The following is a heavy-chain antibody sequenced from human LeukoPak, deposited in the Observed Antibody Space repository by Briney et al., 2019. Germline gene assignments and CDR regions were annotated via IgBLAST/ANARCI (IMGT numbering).Heavy chain of an antibody. Sequence: GSLRLSCAASGFTFSSYAMSWVRQAPGKGLEWIGEINHSGSTNYNPSLKSRVTISVDTSKNQFSLKLSSVTAADTAVYYCARKPWLTVTIRRYYFDYWGQGTLVTVSS. V-gene: IGHV4-34*01. CDR1: GFTFSSYA. D-gene: IGHD4-11*01. CDR3: ARKPWLTVTIRRYYFDY. CDR2: INHSGST. J-gene: IGHJ4*02.